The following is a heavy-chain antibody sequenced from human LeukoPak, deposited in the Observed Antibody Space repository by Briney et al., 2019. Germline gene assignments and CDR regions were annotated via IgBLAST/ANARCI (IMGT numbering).Heavy chain of an antibody. J-gene: IGHJ4*02. CDR2: INPNSGGT. CDR1: GYTFTSYY. CDR3: ARGGWVRGVITRDGLNY. D-gene: IGHD3-10*01. Sequence: GASVKVSYKASGYTFTSYYMHWVRQAPGQGLEWMGWINPNSGGTNYAQEFQGRVTMTRDTSISTAYMELSRLRSDDTAVYYCARGGWVRGVITRDGLNYWGQGTLVTVSS. V-gene: IGHV1-2*02.